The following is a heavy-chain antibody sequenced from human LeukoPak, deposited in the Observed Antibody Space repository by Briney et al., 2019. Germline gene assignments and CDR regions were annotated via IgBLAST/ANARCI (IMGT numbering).Heavy chain of an antibody. J-gene: IGHJ3*02. Sequence: GGSLRLSCEASGFTVSSTHMVWVRQAPGKGLEWVSVTYTGGNSYYAGSVQGRFVISRDISKNTLYLQMNNLRAEDSALYYCARGGRGSAAVVAPRSFDIWGQGTMVTVSS. D-gene: IGHD3-22*01. CDR1: GFTVSSTH. CDR3: ARGGRGSAAVVAPRSFDI. CDR2: TYTGGNS. V-gene: IGHV3-53*01.